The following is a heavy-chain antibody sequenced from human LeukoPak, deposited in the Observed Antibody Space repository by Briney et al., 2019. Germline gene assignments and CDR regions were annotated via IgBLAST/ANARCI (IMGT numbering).Heavy chain of an antibody. CDR3: ARDLQNYYGIDV. Sequence: GGSLRLSCAASGFTFNNYNMNWVREAPGKGLEWVSYISSSSSTIYYADSVKGRFTISRDNAKNSLYLQMNSLRAEDTAVYYCARDLQNYYGIDVWGQGTTVTVSS. V-gene: IGHV3-48*01. CDR2: ISSSSSTI. J-gene: IGHJ6*02. CDR1: GFTFNNYN.